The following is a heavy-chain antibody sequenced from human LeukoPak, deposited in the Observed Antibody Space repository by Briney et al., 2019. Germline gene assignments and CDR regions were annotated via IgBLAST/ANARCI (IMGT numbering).Heavy chain of an antibody. D-gene: IGHD3-9*01. CDR3: AREVYYDILTGYYTPGGIDY. CDR1: GYTFTSYG. J-gene: IGHJ4*02. CDR2: ISAYNGNT. Sequence: GASVKVSCKASGYTFTSYGISWVRQAPGQGLEWMGWISAYNGNTNYAQKLQGRVTMTTDTSTSTAYMELRSLRSDDTAVYYCAREVYYDILTGYYTPGGIDYWGQATLVTVSS. V-gene: IGHV1-18*04.